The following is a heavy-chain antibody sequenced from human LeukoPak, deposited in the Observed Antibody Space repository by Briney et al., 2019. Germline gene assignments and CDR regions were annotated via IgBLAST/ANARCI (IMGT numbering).Heavy chain of an antibody. CDR1: GFTFSTYW. J-gene: IGHJ4*02. CDR2: IKEDGSQT. Sequence: GGCLRLSCAASGFTFSTYWMTWVRQAPGKGLEWVANIKEDGSQTKYADSFLGRFTVSRGNSKNSLFLQMNSLRVEDTAVYYCVRDYPVVNPYWGQGTRVTVSS. CDR3: VRDYPVVNPY. V-gene: IGHV3-7*01. D-gene: IGHD3-22*01.